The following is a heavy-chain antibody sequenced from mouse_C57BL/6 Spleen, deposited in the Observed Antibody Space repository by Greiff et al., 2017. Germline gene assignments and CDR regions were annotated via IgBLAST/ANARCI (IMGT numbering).Heavy chain of an antibody. CDR2: IRNKANGYTT. J-gene: IGHJ1*03. Sequence: EVKLQESGGGLVQPGGSLSLSCAASGFTFTDYYMSWVRQPPGKALEWLGFIRNKANGYTTEYSASVKGRFTISRDNSQSILYLQMNALRAEDSATYYCARYTYFDVWGTGTTVTVSS. CDR1: GFTFTDYY. V-gene: IGHV7-3*01. CDR3: ARYTYFDV.